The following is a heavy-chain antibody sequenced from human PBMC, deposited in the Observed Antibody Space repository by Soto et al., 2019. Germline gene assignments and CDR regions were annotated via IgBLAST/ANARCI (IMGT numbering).Heavy chain of an antibody. V-gene: IGHV1-46*01. CDR3: ARVASYDSSGYFNWFDP. CDR2: FNPTGDTA. D-gene: IGHD3-22*01. J-gene: IGHJ5*02. Sequence: ASVKVSCKASGYTFTSYYIHWVRQAPGQGLEWMGIFNPTGDTASYAQKLQGRVTMTRDTSTSTVYMELSSLRSEDTAVYYCARVASYDSSGYFNWFDPWGQGTLVTVS. CDR1: GYTFTSYY.